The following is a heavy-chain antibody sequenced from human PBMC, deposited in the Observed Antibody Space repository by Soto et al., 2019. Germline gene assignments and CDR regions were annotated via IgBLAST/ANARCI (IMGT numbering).Heavy chain of an antibody. CDR2: IYYSGST. Sequence: QVQLQESGPGLVKPSQTLSLTCTVSGGSISSGGYYWSWIRQHPGKGLEWIGYIYYSGSTYYNPALKSRVIISVATSKNQFSLKLSSVTAADTAVYYCAGIYSGSPGGTLRYWGQGTLVTVSS. J-gene: IGHJ4*02. CDR1: GGSISSGGYY. V-gene: IGHV4-31*03. CDR3: AGIYSGSPGGTLRY. D-gene: IGHD1-26*01.